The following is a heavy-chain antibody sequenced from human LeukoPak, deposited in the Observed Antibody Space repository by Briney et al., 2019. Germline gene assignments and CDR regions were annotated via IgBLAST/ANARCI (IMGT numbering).Heavy chain of an antibody. V-gene: IGHV4-59*01. Sequence: SETLSLTCTVSGGSISSYYWSWTRQPPGKGLEWIGYIYYSGSTNYNPSLKSRVTISVDTSKNQFSLKLSSVTAADTAVYYCARGPTYYDFWSGYYFPTIFDYWGQGTLVTVSS. D-gene: IGHD3-3*01. J-gene: IGHJ4*02. CDR2: IYYSGST. CDR1: GGSISSYY. CDR3: ARGPTYYDFWSGYYFPTIFDY.